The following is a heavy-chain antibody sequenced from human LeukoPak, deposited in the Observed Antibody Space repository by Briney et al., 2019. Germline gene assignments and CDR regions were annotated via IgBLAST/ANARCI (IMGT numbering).Heavy chain of an antibody. V-gene: IGHV3-74*01. D-gene: IGHD6-19*01. CDR1: GFTFSNYW. CDR2: IHSDGSTT. J-gene: IGHJ4*02. CDR3: ARATTPALVVAGNY. Sequence: GGSLRLSCVASGFTFSNYWMHWVRQAPGKGLVWVSRIHSDGSTTIYADSVKGRFTISRDNAKNTLYLQMNSLRAEDTAVYYCARATTPALVVAGNYWRQGTLVTVSS.